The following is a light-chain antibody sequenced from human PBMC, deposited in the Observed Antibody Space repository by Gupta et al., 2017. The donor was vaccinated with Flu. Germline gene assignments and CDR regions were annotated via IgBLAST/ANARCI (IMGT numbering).Light chain of an antibody. CDR1: SSNIGVNF. CDR3: SDWDDSLSGYGV. CDR2: VNN. J-gene: IGLJ3*02. V-gene: IGLV1-47*01. Sequence: QSMLTQPPSASGAPGQTVIISCSGSSSNIGVNFVAWYQQLPGMAHQLLRYVNNQRASWVPDRFSGSKSGTSASLVIRRLRSEDEGGDDGSDWDDSLSGYGVFGGGTKLTVL.